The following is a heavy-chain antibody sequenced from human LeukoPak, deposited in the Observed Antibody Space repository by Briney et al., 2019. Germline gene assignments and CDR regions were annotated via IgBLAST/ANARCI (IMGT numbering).Heavy chain of an antibody. J-gene: IGHJ3*02. V-gene: IGHV1-18*01. CDR1: GYTFTSYA. Sequence: ASVKVSCKASGYTFTSYAISWVRQAPGQGLEWMGWISGHNDDTNYAQRLQGRVTMTTDTSTSTAYMELRSLRSDDTAVYYCARRVSLGRSRTDAFDIWGQGTMVTVSS. D-gene: IGHD7-27*01. CDR3: ARRVSLGRSRTDAFDI. CDR2: ISGHNDDT.